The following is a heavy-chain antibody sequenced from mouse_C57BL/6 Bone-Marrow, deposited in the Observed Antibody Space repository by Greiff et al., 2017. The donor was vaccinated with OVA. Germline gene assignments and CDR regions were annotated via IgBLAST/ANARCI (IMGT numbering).Heavy chain of an antibody. CDR3: ARRAGGYFDY. V-gene: IGHV5-12*01. CDR2: ISNGGGST. Sequence: EVQLVESGGGLVQPGGSLKLSCAASGFTFSDYYMYWVRQTPEKRLEWVAYISNGGGSTYYPDTVKGRFTISRDNAKNTLYLQMSRLKSEDTAMYYCARRAGGYFDYWGQGTTLTVSS. CDR1: GFTFSDYY. D-gene: IGHD3-3*01. J-gene: IGHJ2*01.